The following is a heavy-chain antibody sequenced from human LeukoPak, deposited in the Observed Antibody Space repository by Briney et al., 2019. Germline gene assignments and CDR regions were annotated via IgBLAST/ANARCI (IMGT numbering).Heavy chain of an antibody. D-gene: IGHD2-2*01. V-gene: IGHV4-59*01. CDR3: ARTTEGYCSSASCIGFSYSYYMDV. CDR2: IYYSGST. J-gene: IGHJ6*03. CDR1: GGSISSYY. Sequence: SETLSLTCTVSGGSISSYYWSWIRQPPGKGPEWIGYIYYSGSTNYNPSLKSRVTISVDTSKNQFSLKLSSVIAADTAVYYCARTTEGYCSSASCIGFSYSYYMDVWGKGTTVTISS.